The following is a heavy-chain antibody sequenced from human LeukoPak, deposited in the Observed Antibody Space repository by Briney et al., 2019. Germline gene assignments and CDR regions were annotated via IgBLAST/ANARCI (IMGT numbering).Heavy chain of an antibody. CDR2: IYYSGST. CDR1: GGSISSYY. CDR3: ARRCTSCYTRDAFDI. V-gene: IGHV4-59*08. J-gene: IGHJ3*02. Sequence: SSETLSLTCTVCGGSISSYYWSWIRQPPGKGLEWIGYIYYSGSTNYNPSLKSRVTISVDTSKNQFSLKLSSVTAADTAVYYCARRCTSCYTRDAFDIWGQGTMVTVSS. D-gene: IGHD2-2*02.